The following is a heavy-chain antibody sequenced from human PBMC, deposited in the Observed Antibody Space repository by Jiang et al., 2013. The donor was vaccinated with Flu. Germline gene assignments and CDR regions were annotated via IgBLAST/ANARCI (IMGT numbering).Heavy chain of an antibody. Sequence: TFSSYGMHWVRQAPGKGLEWVAVIWYDGSNKYYADSVKGRFTISRDNSKNTLYLQMNSLRAEDTAVYYCAREATIGGPDHMDVWGKGTTVTVSS. CDR2: IWYDGSNK. D-gene: IGHD2-15*01. J-gene: IGHJ6*03. CDR3: AREATIGGPDHMDV. CDR1: TFSSYG. V-gene: IGHV3-33*01.